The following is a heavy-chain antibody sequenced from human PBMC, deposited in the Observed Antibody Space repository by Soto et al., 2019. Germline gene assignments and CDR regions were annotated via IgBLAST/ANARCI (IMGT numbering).Heavy chain of an antibody. J-gene: IGHJ4*02. V-gene: IGHV1-3*01. Sequence: QVQLVQSGAEVKKPGASVKVSCKASGYTFITYSLHWVRQAPGQSLEWMGWINAGNGNTKDSQKFQGRVTITRDTSASTDYMELSSLRSEDTAVYYCARDRTGSGSADFDYWGQGTLVTVSS. D-gene: IGHD3-10*01. CDR1: GYTFITYS. CDR3: ARDRTGSGSADFDY. CDR2: INAGNGNT.